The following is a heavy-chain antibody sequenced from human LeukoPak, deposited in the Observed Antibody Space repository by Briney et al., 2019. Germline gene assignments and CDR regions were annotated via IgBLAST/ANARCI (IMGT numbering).Heavy chain of an antibody. CDR3: ARNLPKWELGD. CDR1: GYTFTGYY. Sequence: ASVKVSCKASGYTFTGYYMHWVRLAPGQGLEWMGWINPNSGGTNYAQKFQGGVTMTRDTSISTAYMELSRLRSDDTAVYYCARNLPKWELGDWGQGTLVTVSS. D-gene: IGHD1-26*01. J-gene: IGHJ4*02. CDR2: INPNSGGT. V-gene: IGHV1-2*02.